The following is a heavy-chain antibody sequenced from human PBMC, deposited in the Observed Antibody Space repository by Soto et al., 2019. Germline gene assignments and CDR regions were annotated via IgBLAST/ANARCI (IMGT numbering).Heavy chain of an antibody. J-gene: IGHJ4*02. Sequence: EVQLVESGGGLIQPGGSLRLSCAASGFAVSSKYMTWVRQAPGKGLEWVSVIYGGGTTYDADSVKGRFTISRDTSKTPLSLQMTSLSAEDPAVYYCVQTTGWPGFDFWGQGTLVTVSS. CDR2: IYGGGTT. CDR1: GFAVSSKY. D-gene: IGHD6-19*01. V-gene: IGHV3-53*01. CDR3: VQTTGWPGFDF.